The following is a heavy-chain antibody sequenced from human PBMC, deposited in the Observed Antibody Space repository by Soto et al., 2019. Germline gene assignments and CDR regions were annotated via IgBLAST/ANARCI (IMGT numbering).Heavy chain of an antibody. Sequence: QVQLQESGPGLVKPSQTLSLTCTVSGGSISSGDYYWSWIRQPPGKGLEWIGYIYYSGSTYYNPSLKSRVTISVDTSKNQFSLKLSSVTAADTAVYYCARVRDETTVVTPLWADAFDIWGQGTMVTVSS. CDR3: ARVRDETTVVTPLWADAFDI. CDR2: IYYSGST. D-gene: IGHD4-17*01. J-gene: IGHJ3*02. V-gene: IGHV4-30-4*01. CDR1: GGSISSGDYY.